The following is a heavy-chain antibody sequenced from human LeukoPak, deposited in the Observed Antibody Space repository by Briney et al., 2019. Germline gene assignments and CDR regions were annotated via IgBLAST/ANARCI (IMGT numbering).Heavy chain of an antibody. CDR1: GFTFSSYW. Sequence: PGGSLRLSCAASGFTFSSYWMHWVRQAPGKGLEWVSLISWDGGSTYYADSVKGRFTISRDNSKNSLYLQMNSLRTEDTALYYCAKGAVLAEVRSGYYYYMDVWGKGTTVTISS. V-gene: IGHV3-43*01. J-gene: IGHJ6*03. CDR2: ISWDGGST. CDR3: AKGAVLAEVRSGYYYYMDV. D-gene: IGHD2-15*01.